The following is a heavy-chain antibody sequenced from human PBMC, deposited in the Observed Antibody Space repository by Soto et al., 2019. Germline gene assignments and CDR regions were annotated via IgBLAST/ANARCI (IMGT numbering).Heavy chain of an antibody. J-gene: IGHJ3*02. D-gene: IGHD4-17*01. CDR1: GYTFTSYG. CDR3: ARYVPAGDYRHLDDAFDI. V-gene: IGHV1-18*01. CDR2: ISAYNGNT. Sequence: ASVKVSCKASGYTFTSYGISWVRQAPGQGLEWMGWISAYNGNTNYAQKLQGRVTMTTDTSTSTAYMELRSLRSDDTAVYYCARYVPAGDYRHLDDAFDIWGQGTMVTVSS.